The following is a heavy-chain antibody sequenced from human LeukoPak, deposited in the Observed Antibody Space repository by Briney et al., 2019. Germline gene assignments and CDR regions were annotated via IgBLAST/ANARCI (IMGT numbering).Heavy chain of an antibody. CDR3: ARRGYYMDV. Sequence: SETLSLTCTVSVGSITSYYWSWIRQPPGKGLEWIGYVYNSGNTNYNPSLKSRVTISVDTSKNQFSLKLSSVTAADTAVYYCARRGYYMDVWGKGITVTVSS. CDR1: VGSITSYY. J-gene: IGHJ6*03. V-gene: IGHV4-59*01. CDR2: VYNSGNT.